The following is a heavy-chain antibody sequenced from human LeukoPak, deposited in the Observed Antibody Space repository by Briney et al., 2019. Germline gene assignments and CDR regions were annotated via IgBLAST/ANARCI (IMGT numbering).Heavy chain of an antibody. Sequence: PGRSLRLSCAASGFTFSNYGMHWVRQAPGKGLEWVAVISYDGSNKYYADSVKGRVTISRDNSKNTLYLQMNSLRAEDTAVYYCARDRGRYYMDVWGKGTTVTISS. V-gene: IGHV3-30*03. CDR3: ARDRGRYYMDV. D-gene: IGHD6-25*01. CDR1: GFTFSNYG. J-gene: IGHJ6*03. CDR2: ISYDGSNK.